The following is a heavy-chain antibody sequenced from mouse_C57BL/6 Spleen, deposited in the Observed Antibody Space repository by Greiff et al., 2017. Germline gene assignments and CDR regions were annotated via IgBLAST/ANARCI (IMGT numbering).Heavy chain of an antibody. CDR2: INPSTSGT. Sequence: EVKLQESGPELVKPGASVKISCKASGYSFTGYYMNWVKQSPEKSLEWIGEINPSTSGTTYNQKFKAKATLTVDKSSSTAYMQLKSLTSEDSAVYYCARVLMVTTPSPFDYWGQGTTLTVSS. V-gene: IGHV1-42*01. J-gene: IGHJ2*01. CDR3: ARVLMVTTPSPFDY. CDR1: GYSFTGYY. D-gene: IGHD2-2*01.